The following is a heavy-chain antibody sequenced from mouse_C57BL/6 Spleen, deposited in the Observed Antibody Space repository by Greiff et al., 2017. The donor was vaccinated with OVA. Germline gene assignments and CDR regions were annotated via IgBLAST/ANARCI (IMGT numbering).Heavy chain of an antibody. J-gene: IGHJ3*01. CDR1: GFSLTSYG. CDR3: AKNRDGGSSYAWFAY. Sequence: VQLQQSGPGLVQPSQSLSITCTVSGFSLTSYGVHWVRQSPGKGLEWLGVIWRGGSTDYTAAFMSRLSITKDNSKSQVFFKMNSLQADDTAIYYCAKNRDGGSSYAWFAYWGQGTLVTVSA. D-gene: IGHD1-1*01. V-gene: IGHV2-5*01. CDR2: IWRGGST.